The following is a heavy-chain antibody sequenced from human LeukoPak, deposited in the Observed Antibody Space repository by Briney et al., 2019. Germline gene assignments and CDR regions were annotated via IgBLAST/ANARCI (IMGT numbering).Heavy chain of an antibody. V-gene: IGHV4-59*01. J-gene: IGHJ6*02. CDR2: IYYSGST. Sequence: SEALSLTCTVSGGSISSYYWSWIRQPPGKGLEWIGYIYYSGSTNYNPSLKSRVTISVDTSKNQFSLKLSSVTAADTAVYYCARSETGPIYDILTGYYVGGMDVWGQGTTVTVSS. D-gene: IGHD3-9*01. CDR3: ARSETGPIYDILTGYYVGGMDV. CDR1: GGSISSYY.